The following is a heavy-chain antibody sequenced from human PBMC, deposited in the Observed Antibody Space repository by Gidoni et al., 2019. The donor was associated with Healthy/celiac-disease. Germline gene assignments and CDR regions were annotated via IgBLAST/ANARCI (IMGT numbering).Heavy chain of an antibody. CDR1: GGSISSGGYS. CDR3: ARGADPYYYDSSGSGWWDY. Sequence: QLQLQESGSGLVKPSQTLSLTCAVSGGSISSGGYSWSWIRQPPGKGLEWIGYIYHSGSTYYNPSLKSRVTISVDRSKNQFSLKLSSVTAADTAVYYCARGADPYYYDSSGSGWWDYWGQGTLVTVSS. J-gene: IGHJ4*02. D-gene: IGHD3-22*01. V-gene: IGHV4-30-2*01. CDR2: IYHSGST.